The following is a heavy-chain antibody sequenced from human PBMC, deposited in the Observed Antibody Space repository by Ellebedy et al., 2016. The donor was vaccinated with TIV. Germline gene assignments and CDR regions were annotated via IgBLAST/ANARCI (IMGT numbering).Heavy chain of an antibody. J-gene: IGHJ6*02. CDR3: ARLEPAYYYAMDV. Sequence: MPSETLSLTCNVSGGFISSFYWSWIRQPPGKGLEWIGFLSNSGRTNYNPSLRSRITISVDASKNQFSLGLRSVTAADTAVYYCARLEPAYYYAMDVWGQGTTVIVSS. V-gene: IGHV4-59*08. D-gene: IGHD1-26*01. CDR2: LSNSGRT. CDR1: GGFISSFY.